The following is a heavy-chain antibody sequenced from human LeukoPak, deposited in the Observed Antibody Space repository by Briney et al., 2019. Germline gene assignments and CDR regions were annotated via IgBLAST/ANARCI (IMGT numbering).Heavy chain of an antibody. CDR2: INGDGSRT. J-gene: IGHJ6*02. V-gene: IGHV3-74*01. Sequence: GGSLRLSCAASGFTFSAYWMHWVRQAPGKGLVWVSRINGDGSRTNNADSVKGRFTISRDNAKNTLYLQMNSLRAEDTAVYYCAARFLEWLYPNYYYGMDVWGQGTTVTVSS. D-gene: IGHD3-3*01. CDR3: AARFLEWLYPNYYYGMDV. CDR1: GFTFSAYW.